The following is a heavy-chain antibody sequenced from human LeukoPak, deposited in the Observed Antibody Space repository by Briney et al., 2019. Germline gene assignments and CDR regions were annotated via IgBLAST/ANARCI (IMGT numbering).Heavy chain of an antibody. V-gene: IGHV3-30*04. CDR3: ARDRNYYGSSGYYSVAALDY. CDR1: GFTFSSYA. CDR2: ISYDGSNK. Sequence: PGRSLRLSCAASGFTFSSYAMHWVRQAPGKGLEWVAVISYDGSNKYYADSVKGRFTISRDNSKNTLYLQMNSLRAEDTAVYYCARDRNYYGSSGYYSVAALDYWGQGTLVTVSS. J-gene: IGHJ4*02. D-gene: IGHD3-22*01.